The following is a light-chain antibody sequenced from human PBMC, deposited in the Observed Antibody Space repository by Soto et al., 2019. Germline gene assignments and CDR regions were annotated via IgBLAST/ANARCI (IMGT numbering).Light chain of an antibody. J-gene: IGKJ2*01. CDR2: DSS. CDR1: QPISNW. Sequence: DIQMTQSPSTLSASVGDRVTISCRASQPISNWLAWYQQKPGKAPKLLIYDSSSLETGVPPRFSGTGSGTQYTLTISSLQPDDSATYYCQQYNSDPYTFGQGNRLQIK. CDR3: QQYNSDPYT. V-gene: IGKV1-5*01.